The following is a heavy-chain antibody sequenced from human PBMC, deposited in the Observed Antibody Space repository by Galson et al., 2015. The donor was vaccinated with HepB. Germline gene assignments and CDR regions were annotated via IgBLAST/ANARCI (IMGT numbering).Heavy chain of an antibody. CDR2: INHIGGT. J-gene: IGHJ4*02. Sequence: ETLSLTCAVSGGSFSGLYWTWIRQSPDKGLEWIGEINHIGGTSYNPSLKSRATLSVDTSRKQFSLKLRSLNAADTAVYYCARRGGSRLTATFDLWGQGVVVTVSS. CDR3: ARRGGSRLTATFDL. V-gene: IGHV4-34*01. CDR1: GGSFSGLY. D-gene: IGHD2-15*01.